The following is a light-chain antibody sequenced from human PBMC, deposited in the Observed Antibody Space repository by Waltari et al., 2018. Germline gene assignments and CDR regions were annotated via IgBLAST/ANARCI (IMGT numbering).Light chain of an antibody. Sequence: QSVLTQPPSVSAAPGQKVTISCSGSTSNIGSHYVSWYQHLPGTVPKLLIYENNERPPGIPDRFSGSKSGTSATLDIAGLQTGDEGEYYCATWDESLNGVFGPGTKVTVL. CDR2: ENN. V-gene: IGLV1-51*02. CDR1: TSNIGSHY. CDR3: ATWDESLNGV. J-gene: IGLJ1*01.